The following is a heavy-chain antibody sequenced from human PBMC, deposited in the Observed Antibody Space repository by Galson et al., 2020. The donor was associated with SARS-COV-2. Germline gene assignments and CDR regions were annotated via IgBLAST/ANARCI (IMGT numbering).Heavy chain of an antibody. Sequence: GESLKISCAASGFTFSSYAMSWVRQAPGKGLEWVSAVSGSGGSTYYVDSAKGRFTISRDNSKNTLYLQMNSLRAEDTAVYYCAKDGTVPANFNWFHPWGQGTLVTVSS. CDR2: VSGSGGST. D-gene: IGHD6-13*01. J-gene: IGHJ5*02. CDR3: AKDGTVPANFNWFHP. V-gene: IGHV3-23*01. CDR1: GFTFSSYA.